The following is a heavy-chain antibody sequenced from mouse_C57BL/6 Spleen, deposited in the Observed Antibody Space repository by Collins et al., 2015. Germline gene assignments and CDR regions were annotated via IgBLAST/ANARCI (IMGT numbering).Heavy chain of an antibody. CDR2: ISDGGSYT. D-gene: IGHD1-1*01. Sequence: ISDGGSYTYYPDNVKGRFTISRDNAKNNLYLQMSHLKSEDTAMYYCARGGYYGSSSAWFAYWGQGTLVTVSA. J-gene: IGHJ3*01. CDR3: ARGGYYGSSSAWFAY. V-gene: IGHV5-4*03.